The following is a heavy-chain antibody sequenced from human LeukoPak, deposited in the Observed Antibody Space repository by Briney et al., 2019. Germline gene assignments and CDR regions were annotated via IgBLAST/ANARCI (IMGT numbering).Heavy chain of an antibody. CDR3: TADTFESSRYSHDY. CDR1: GFTFSDTW. CDR2: IKRKVDDETK. D-gene: IGHD3-22*01. Sequence: GGSLRLSCVTSGFTFSDTWMSWVRLAPGKGLEWVGRIKRKVDDETKNYAAPVRGRFTISRDDSKNTVYLKMDSLRTEDTAVYYCTADTFESSRYSHDYWGQGTLVTVSS. V-gene: IGHV3-15*01. J-gene: IGHJ4*02.